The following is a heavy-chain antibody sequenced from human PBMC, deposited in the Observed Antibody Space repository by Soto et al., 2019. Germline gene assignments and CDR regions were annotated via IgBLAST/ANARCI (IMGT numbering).Heavy chain of an antibody. V-gene: IGHV1-69*13. CDR1: GGTFSSYA. Sequence: SVKVSCKASGGTFSSYAISWVRQAPGQGLEWMGGIIPIFGTANYAQKFQGRVTITADESTSTAYMGLSSLRSEDTAVYYCRTSGSDQPCDYWGQGTLVTVSS. CDR2: IIPIFGTA. D-gene: IGHD1-26*01. J-gene: IGHJ4*02. CDR3: RTSGSDQPCDY.